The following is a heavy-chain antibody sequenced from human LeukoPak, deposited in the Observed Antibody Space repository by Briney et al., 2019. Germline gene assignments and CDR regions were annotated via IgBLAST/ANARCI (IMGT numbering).Heavy chain of an antibody. CDR3: AKAGWQWLFAPDY. CDR1: GFTFSSYG. CDR2: ISGSGGST. Sequence: PGGSLRLSCAASGFTFSSYGMSWVRQAPGKGLEWVSAISGSGGSTYYADSVKGRFTISRDNSKNTLYLQMNSLRAEDTAVYYCAKAGWQWLFAPDYWGQGTLVTVSS. V-gene: IGHV3-23*01. J-gene: IGHJ4*02. D-gene: IGHD6-19*01.